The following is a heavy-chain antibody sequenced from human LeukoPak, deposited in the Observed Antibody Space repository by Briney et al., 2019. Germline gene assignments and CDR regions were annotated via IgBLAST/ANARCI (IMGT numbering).Heavy chain of an antibody. Sequence: ASVKVSCKASGYTFTSYGISWVRQAPGQGLEWMGWISAYNGNTNYAQKLQGRVTMTTDTSTSTAYMELRSLRSDDTAVYYCARDPYYYDSSGYYYAFDIWGQGTMVTVSS. CDR2: ISAYNGNT. J-gene: IGHJ3*02. D-gene: IGHD3-22*01. CDR1: GYTFTSYG. V-gene: IGHV1-18*01. CDR3: ARDPYYYDSSGYYYAFDI.